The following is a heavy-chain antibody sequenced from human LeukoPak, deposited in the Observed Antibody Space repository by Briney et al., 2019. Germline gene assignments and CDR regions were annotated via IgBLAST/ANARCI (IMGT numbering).Heavy chain of an antibody. Sequence: SETLSLTCTVSGGSTNTGGYFWSWIRQPPGKGLEWIGYVFRTGRTSYNPSLDSRVTVSLDRSRNQFSLRLTSVTAADSAMYYCATEGQCGFTTCPGLQFWGQGILVSVSS. J-gene: IGHJ4*02. CDR2: VFRTGRT. CDR3: ATEGQCGFTTCPGLQF. V-gene: IGHV4-30-2*01. D-gene: IGHD2-2*01. CDR1: GGSTNTGGYF.